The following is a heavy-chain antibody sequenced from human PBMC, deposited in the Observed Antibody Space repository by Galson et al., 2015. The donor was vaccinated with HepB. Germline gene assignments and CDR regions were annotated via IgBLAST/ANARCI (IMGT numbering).Heavy chain of an antibody. Sequence: SLRLSCAASGFNFTNAWMSWVRQAPGQGLEWVGRIKSKTDGGTTGYAAPVKDRFTISRDDSKNTLYLQMSSLKTEDTAVYYCTTDRLVYGDYDWLGSWSHYFDDWGQGTLVSVSS. D-gene: IGHD4-17*01. J-gene: IGHJ4*02. CDR1: GFNFTNAW. V-gene: IGHV3-15*01. CDR3: TTDRLVYGDYDWLGSWSHYFDD. CDR2: IKSKTDGGTT.